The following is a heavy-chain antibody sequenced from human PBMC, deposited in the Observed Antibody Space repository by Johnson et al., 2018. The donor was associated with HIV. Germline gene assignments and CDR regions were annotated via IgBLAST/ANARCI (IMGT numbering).Heavy chain of an antibody. J-gene: IGHJ3*02. Sequence: VQLVESGGGLVQPGGSLRLSCAASGFSVSASYMSWLRQAPGKALEWVSVIYRGGATYYAASVQGRFTISRDNSKNTLYLQMNSLRAEDTAVYYCARDSTAGPDKGLDYVGAFDIWGQGTMVTVSS. V-gene: IGHV3-66*01. CDR3: ARDSTAGPDKGLDYVGAFDI. CDR1: GFSVSASY. CDR2: IYRGGAT. D-gene: IGHD4-17*01.